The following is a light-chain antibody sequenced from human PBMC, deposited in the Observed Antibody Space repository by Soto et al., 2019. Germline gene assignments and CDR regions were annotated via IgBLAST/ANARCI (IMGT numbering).Light chain of an antibody. CDR3: QQYGSSPRT. CDR1: QSVGSSY. CDR2: GAS. Sequence: EIVLTQSPGTLSLSPGERATHSCRASQSVGSSYLAWYQQKPGQAPRLLIYGASSRATGIPDRFSGSGSGTDFTLTISRLEPEDFAVYYCQQYGSSPRTFGQGTKVEIK. V-gene: IGKV3-20*01. J-gene: IGKJ1*01.